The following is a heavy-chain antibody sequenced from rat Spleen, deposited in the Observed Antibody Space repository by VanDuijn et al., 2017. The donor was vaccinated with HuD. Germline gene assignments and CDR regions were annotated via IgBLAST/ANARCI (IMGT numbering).Heavy chain of an antibody. Sequence: EVQLVESGGGLVQPGRSLKLSCAASGFTFSSFPMAWVRQAPTKGLEWVASISTNGGNIYHRDSVKGRFTISRDNAKSILYLQMDSLRSEDTATYYCSRGGATRFDYWGQEVMVTVSS. CDR1: GFTFSSFP. V-gene: IGHV5-25*01. D-gene: IGHD1-11*01. CDR2: ISTNGGNI. J-gene: IGHJ2*01. CDR3: SRGGATRFDY.